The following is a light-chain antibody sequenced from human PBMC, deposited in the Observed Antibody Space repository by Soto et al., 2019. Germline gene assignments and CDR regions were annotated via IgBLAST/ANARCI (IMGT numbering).Light chain of an antibody. CDR3: QQYYSTPTWT. CDR2: WAS. CDR1: QSVLYSSNNKNY. V-gene: IGKV4-1*01. J-gene: IGKJ1*01. Sequence: DIVMTQSPDSLAVSLGERATINCKSSQSVLYSSNNKNYLAWYQQKPGQPPKLLMYWASTRESGVPDRFSGSGSGTDFTLTSSSLQAEDVAVYYGQQYYSTPTWTFGQGTKVEIK.